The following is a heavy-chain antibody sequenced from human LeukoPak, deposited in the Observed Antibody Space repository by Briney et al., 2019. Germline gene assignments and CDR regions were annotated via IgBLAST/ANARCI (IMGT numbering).Heavy chain of an antibody. Sequence: SETLSLTCTVSGGSISSYYWSWIRQPAGKGLEWIGRIYTSGSTNYNPSLKSRVTMSVDTSKNQFSLKLSSVTAVDTAVYYCAREAVVVPAAPASDFDYWGQGTLVTVSS. CDR2: IYTSGST. J-gene: IGHJ4*02. CDR1: GGSISSYY. CDR3: AREAVVVPAAPASDFDY. D-gene: IGHD2-2*01. V-gene: IGHV4-4*07.